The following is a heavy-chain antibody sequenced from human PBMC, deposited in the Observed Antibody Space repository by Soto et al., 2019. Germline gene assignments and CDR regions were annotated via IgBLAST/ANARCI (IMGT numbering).Heavy chain of an antibody. CDR3: ARISETSERY. CDR1: GFTFSSFS. V-gene: IGHV3-48*02. Sequence: EVQLVESGGGLVQPGESLRLSCAVSGFTFSSFSMNWVRQAPGKGLGWVSYISSSSSYIYYADSVKGRFTISRDNAKNSVYLHMNSLRDEDTAVYYCARISETSERYWGQGTLVAVSS. D-gene: IGHD1-1*01. J-gene: IGHJ4*02. CDR2: ISSSSSYI.